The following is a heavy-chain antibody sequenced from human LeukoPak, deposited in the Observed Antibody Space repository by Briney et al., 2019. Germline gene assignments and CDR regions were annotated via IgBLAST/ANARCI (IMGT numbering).Heavy chain of an antibody. J-gene: IGHJ3*02. CDR2: MNPNSGNT. Sequence: ASVKVSCKASGYTFTSYGISWVRQATGQGLEWMGWMNPNSGNTGYAQKFQGRVTITRNTSISTAYMELSSLRSEDTAVYYCARTLPKHYDSSGYAFDIWGQGTMVTVSS. D-gene: IGHD3-22*01. V-gene: IGHV1-8*03. CDR1: GYTFTSYG. CDR3: ARTLPKHYDSSGYAFDI.